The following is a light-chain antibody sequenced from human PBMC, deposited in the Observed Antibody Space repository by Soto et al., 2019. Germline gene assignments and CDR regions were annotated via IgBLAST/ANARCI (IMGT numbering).Light chain of an antibody. CDR1: QSISSW. CDR3: QHYNVWPIP. CDR2: DAS. J-gene: IGKJ5*01. Sequence: DIQMTQSPSTPSASVGDRVTITCRASQSISSWLAWYQQKPGKAPKLLIYDASSLESGVPSRFSGSGSGTEFTLTISSLQSEDFAVYYCQHYNVWPIPFGQGTLPAIK. V-gene: IGKV1-5*01.